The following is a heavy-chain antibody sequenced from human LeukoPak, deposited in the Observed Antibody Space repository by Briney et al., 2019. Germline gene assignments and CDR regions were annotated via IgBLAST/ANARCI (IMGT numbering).Heavy chain of an antibody. Sequence: PSETLSLTCAVYGGSFSSYYWSWIRQPPGKGLEWIGYIYYSGSTNYNPPLKSRVTISVDTSKNQFSLKLSSVTAADTAVYYCARDWSSSGWYDYWGQGTLVTVSS. J-gene: IGHJ4*02. CDR3: ARDWSSSGWYDY. CDR2: IYYSGST. CDR1: GGSFSSYY. D-gene: IGHD6-19*01. V-gene: IGHV4-59*01.